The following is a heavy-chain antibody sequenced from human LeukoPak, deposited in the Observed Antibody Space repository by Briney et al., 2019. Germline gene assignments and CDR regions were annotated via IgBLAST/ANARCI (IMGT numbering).Heavy chain of an antibody. V-gene: IGHV3-23*01. J-gene: IGHJ4*02. CDR1: GFTFNTYW. Sequence: GGSLRLSCAASGFTFNTYWMHWVRQAPGKGLEWVSAVSGSGTSTYYADSVKGRFTISRDNSKNTVYLQMKSLRAEDTAVYYCAKEVGSGWDRGSYFDYWGQGTLVTVSS. CDR3: AKEVGSGWDRGSYFDY. D-gene: IGHD6-19*01. CDR2: VSGSGTST.